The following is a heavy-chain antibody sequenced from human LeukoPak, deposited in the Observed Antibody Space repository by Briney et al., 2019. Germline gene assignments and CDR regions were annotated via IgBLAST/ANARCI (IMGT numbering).Heavy chain of an antibody. D-gene: IGHD2-15*01. CDR2: IYPGDSDT. CDR3: ARHKTPLGYCSGGSCYSVYKAYYYGMDV. J-gene: IGHJ6*02. CDR1: GYSFTSYW. Sequence: GESLKISCKGSGYSFTSYWIGWVRQMPGKGLEWMGIIYPGDSDTRYSPSFQGQVTISADKSISTAYLQWSSLKASDTAMYYCARHKTPLGYCSGGSCYSVYKAYYYGMDVWGQGTTVTVSS. V-gene: IGHV5-51*01.